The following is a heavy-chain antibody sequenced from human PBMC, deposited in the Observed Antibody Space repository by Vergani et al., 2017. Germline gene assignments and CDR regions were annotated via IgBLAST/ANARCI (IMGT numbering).Heavy chain of an antibody. CDR3: AKVSVPSSSWYSFDY. V-gene: IGHV3-9*01. CDR2: ISWNSGSI. Sequence: EVQLVESGGGLVQPGRSLRLSCAASGFTFDDYAMHWVRQAPGKGLEWVSGISWNSGSIGYADSVKGRFTISRDNAKNSLYLLMNSLRAEDTALYYCAKVSVPSSSWYSFDYWGQGTLVTVSS. CDR1: GFTFDDYA. J-gene: IGHJ4*02. D-gene: IGHD6-13*01.